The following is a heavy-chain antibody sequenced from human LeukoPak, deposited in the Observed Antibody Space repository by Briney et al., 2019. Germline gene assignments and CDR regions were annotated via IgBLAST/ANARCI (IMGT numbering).Heavy chain of an antibody. CDR3: AKDRVSPGFNLFDP. CDR1: GFTFSVYA. D-gene: IGHD1-1*01. V-gene: IGHV3-23*01. Sequence: GGSLRLSCAASGFTFSVYAMSWVRQAPGKGLEWVSAINGRGDTTFYTDSVKGRFTISRDNSKNTLFLQMHSLRADDTATYYCAKDRVSPGFNLFDPWGQGTLVTVSS. J-gene: IGHJ5*02. CDR2: INGRGDTT.